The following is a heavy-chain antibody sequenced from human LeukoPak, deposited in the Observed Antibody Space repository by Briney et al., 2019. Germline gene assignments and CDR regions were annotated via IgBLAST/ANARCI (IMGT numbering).Heavy chain of an antibody. D-gene: IGHD7-27*01. Sequence: ASVKVSCKASGYTFTAYYIHWVRQAPGQGLEWMGWISPYTGGTNYAQKFQGRVTITQDRSSNTVYMDLNRLTSDDTALYYCVRDHNSENWGSLGKWGQGTLVTVSS. CDR2: ISPYTGGT. CDR3: VRDHNSENWGSLGK. CDR1: GYTFTAYY. J-gene: IGHJ4*02. V-gene: IGHV1-2*02.